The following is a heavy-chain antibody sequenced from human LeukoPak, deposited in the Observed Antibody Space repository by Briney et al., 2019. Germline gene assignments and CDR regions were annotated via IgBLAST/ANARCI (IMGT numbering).Heavy chain of an antibody. CDR3: ARDLFSYGANQDDY. CDR2: IKKDGSGK. V-gene: IGHV3-7*01. Sequence: PGGSLRLSCAASGFTFSSYWMNWVRQAPGKGLEWVANIKKDGSGKYYVDSVKGRFTISRDNAKKSLYLQMNSLRAEDTAVYYCARDLFSYGANQDDYWGQGTLVTVSS. J-gene: IGHJ4*02. CDR1: GFTFSSYW. D-gene: IGHD5-18*01.